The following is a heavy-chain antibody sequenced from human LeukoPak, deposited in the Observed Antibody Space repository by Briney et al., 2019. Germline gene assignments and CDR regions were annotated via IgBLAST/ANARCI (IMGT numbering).Heavy chain of an antibody. D-gene: IGHD2-2*03. Sequence: SVKVSCKASGGTFSSYTICWVRQAPGQGLEWMGRIIPILGIANYAQKFQGRVTITADKSTSTAYMELSSLRSEDTAVYYCARDYGYCSSTSCPGNFDYWGQGTLVTVSS. CDR1: GGTFSSYT. J-gene: IGHJ4*02. CDR3: ARDYGYCSSTSCPGNFDY. CDR2: IIPILGIA. V-gene: IGHV1-69*04.